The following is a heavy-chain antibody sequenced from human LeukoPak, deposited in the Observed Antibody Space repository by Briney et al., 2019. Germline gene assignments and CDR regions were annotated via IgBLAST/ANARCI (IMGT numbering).Heavy chain of an antibody. V-gene: IGHV4-4*07. CDR3: ARDAIPTFSGYYYYYMDV. D-gene: IGHD2-8*02. CDR1: GGSISSYY. Sequence: PSETLSLTCTVSGGSISSYYWSWIRQPAGKGLEWIGRIYTSGSTNYNPSLKSRVTMSVGTSKNQFSLKLSSVTAADTAVYYCARDAIPTFSGYYYYYMDVWGKGTTVTVSS. CDR2: IYTSGST. J-gene: IGHJ6*03.